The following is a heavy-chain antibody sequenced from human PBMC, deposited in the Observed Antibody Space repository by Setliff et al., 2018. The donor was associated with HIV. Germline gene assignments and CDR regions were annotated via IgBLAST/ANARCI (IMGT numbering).Heavy chain of an antibody. V-gene: IGHV4-39*01. CDR1: GGSISSSSYY. Sequence: SETLSLTCTVSGGSISSSSYYWGWIRQPPGKGLEWIGSIYYSGSTYYNPSLKSRVTISVDTSKNQFSLKLSSVTAADTAVYYCARGGAAAGIVSYYYYHMDVWGKGTMVTVSS. J-gene: IGHJ6*03. CDR3: ARGGAAAGIVSYYYYHMDV. CDR2: IYYSGST. D-gene: IGHD6-13*01.